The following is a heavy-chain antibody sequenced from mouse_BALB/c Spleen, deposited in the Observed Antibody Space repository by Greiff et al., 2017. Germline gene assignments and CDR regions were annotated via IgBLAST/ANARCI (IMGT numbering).Heavy chain of an antibody. D-gene: IGHD2-14*01. CDR1: GYTFTSYW. Sequence: KQPGSELVRPGASVKLSCKASGYTFTSYWMHWVKQRPGQGLEWIGNIYPGSGSTNYDEKFKSKATLTVDTSSSTAYMQLSSLTSEDSAVYYCARSSYYRYDDLPAWFAYWGQGTLVTVSA. CDR3: ARSSYYRYDDLPAWFAY. V-gene: IGHV1S22*01. J-gene: IGHJ3*01. CDR2: IYPGSGST.